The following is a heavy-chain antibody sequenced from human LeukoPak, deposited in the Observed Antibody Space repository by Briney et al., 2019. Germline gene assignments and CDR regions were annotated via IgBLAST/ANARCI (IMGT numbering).Heavy chain of an antibody. CDR2: ISYDGTNK. Sequence: PGRSLRLSCAASGFTFSSYGMHWVRQAPGKGLEWVAVISYDGTNKYYAASVKGRFTISRDNSKNTLYLQVNSLRAEDTAVYYCAKGLQLWAPIDYWGQGTLVTVSS. V-gene: IGHV3-30*18. CDR3: AKGLQLWAPIDY. J-gene: IGHJ4*02. CDR1: GFTFSSYG. D-gene: IGHD5-18*01.